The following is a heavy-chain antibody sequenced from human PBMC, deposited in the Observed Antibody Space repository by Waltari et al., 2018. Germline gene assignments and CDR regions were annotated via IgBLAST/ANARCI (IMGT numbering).Heavy chain of an antibody. J-gene: IGHJ4*02. CDR3: ARAGIAARFYYFDY. V-gene: IGHV3-48*01. CDR1: GFTFSSYS. Sequence: EVQLVESGGGLVQPGGSLRLSCAASGFTFSSYSMNWVRQAPGKGLEWVSYISSSSSTIYYADSVKGRFTISRDNAKNSLYLQMNSLRAEDTAVYYCARAGIAARFYYFDYWGQGTLVTVSS. D-gene: IGHD6-6*01. CDR2: ISSSSSTI.